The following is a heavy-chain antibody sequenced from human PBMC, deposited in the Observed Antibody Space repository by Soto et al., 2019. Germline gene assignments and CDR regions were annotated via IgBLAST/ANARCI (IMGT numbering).Heavy chain of an antibody. J-gene: IGHJ5*02. Sequence: SVKVSCKASGFSFTSSAVQWVRQARGQRLEWIGWIVVGSGNTNYAQKFQERVTITRDMSTSTAYMELSSLRSEDTAVYYCAAVNCSSTSCLWAFDPWGQGTLVTVSS. CDR1: GFSFTSSA. V-gene: IGHV1-58*01. D-gene: IGHD2-2*01. CDR3: AAVNCSSTSCLWAFDP. CDR2: IVVGSGNT.